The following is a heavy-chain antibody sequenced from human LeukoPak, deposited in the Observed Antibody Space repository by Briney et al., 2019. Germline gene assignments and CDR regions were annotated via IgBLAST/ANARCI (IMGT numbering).Heavy chain of an antibody. J-gene: IGHJ4*02. V-gene: IGHV1-69*05. D-gene: IGHD6-13*01. CDR1: GGTFISYA. CDR2: IIPIFGTA. CDR3: ARSIAAAGTIDY. Sequence: SVKVSCKASGGTFISYAISWVRQAPGQGLEWMGRIIPIFGTANYAQKFQGRVTITTDESTSTAYMELSSLRSEDTAVYYCARSIAAAGTIDYWGQGTLVTVSS.